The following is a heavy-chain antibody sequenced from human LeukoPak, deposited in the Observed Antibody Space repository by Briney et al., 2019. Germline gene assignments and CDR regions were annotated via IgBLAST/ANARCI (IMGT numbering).Heavy chain of an antibody. CDR3: AISQMGDYFDY. D-gene: IGHD3-16*01. Sequence: ASVKVSCKASGYTFTIYGISWVRQAPGQGREWMGWISAYNGNTNYAQKLQGRVTMTTDTSTSTAYMELRSLRSDDTAVYYCAISQMGDYFDYWGQGTLVTVSS. V-gene: IGHV1-18*04. J-gene: IGHJ4*02. CDR1: GYTFTIYG. CDR2: ISAYNGNT.